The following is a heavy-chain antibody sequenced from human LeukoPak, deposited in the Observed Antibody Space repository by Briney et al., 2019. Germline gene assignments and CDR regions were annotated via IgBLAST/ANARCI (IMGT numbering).Heavy chain of an antibody. CDR1: GFTFSSYG. CDR2: ISYDESNK. CDR3: AKNHYSSSRDYFDY. Sequence: GGSLRLSCAASGFTFSSYGMHWVRQAPGKGLEWVAVISYDESNKYYADSVKGRFTISRDNSKNTLYLQMNSLRAEDTAVYYCAKNHYSSSRDYFDYWGQGTLVTVSS. D-gene: IGHD6-13*01. J-gene: IGHJ4*02. V-gene: IGHV3-30*18.